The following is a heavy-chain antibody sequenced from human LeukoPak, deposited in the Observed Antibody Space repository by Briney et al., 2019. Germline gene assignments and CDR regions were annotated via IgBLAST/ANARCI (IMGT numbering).Heavy chain of an antibody. CDR2: IWYDGSNK. Sequence: PGGSLRLSCAASGFTFSSYGMHWVRQAPGKGLEWVAVIWYDGSNKYYADSVKGRFTISRDNSKNTLYLQMNSLRAEDTAVYYCARGGSRSSSWFDPWGQGTLVTVSS. CDR1: GFTFSSYG. D-gene: IGHD6-6*01. CDR3: ARGGSRSSSWFDP. V-gene: IGHV3-33*01. J-gene: IGHJ5*02.